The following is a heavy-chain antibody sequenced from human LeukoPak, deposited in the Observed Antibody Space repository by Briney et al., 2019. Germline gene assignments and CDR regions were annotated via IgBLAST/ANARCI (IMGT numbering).Heavy chain of an antibody. V-gene: IGHV1-2*02. Sequence: ASVKVSCKASGYTFTFYYIHWVRQAPGQGLEYMGWINPNSGGTNFAQKFQGRVTLTRDTSISTAYMEVSRLTSDDTAVYYCALYSSGLFDPWGQGTLGTVSS. J-gene: IGHJ5*02. CDR1: GYTFTFYY. CDR2: INPNSGGT. D-gene: IGHD6-19*01. CDR3: ALYSSGLFDP.